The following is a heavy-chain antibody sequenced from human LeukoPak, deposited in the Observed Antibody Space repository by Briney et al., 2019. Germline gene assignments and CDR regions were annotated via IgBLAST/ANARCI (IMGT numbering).Heavy chain of an antibody. CDR1: GYTLTELS. V-gene: IGHV1-24*01. CDR2: FDLEDGET. J-gene: IGHJ5*02. D-gene: IGHD1-26*01. CDR3: ATEWELRGNWFDP. Sequence: ASVKVSCKVSGYTLTELSMHWVRQAPGKGVEWMGGFDLEDGETIYAQKFQGRVTMTEDTSTDTAYMELSSLRSEDTAVYYCATEWELRGNWFDPWGQGTLVTVSS.